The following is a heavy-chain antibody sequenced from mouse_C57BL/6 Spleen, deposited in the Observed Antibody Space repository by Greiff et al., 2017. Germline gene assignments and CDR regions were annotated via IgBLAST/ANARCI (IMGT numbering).Heavy chain of an antibody. CDR3: AREGNYGEEAY. CDR1: GYTFTSYT. D-gene: IGHD1-1*01. J-gene: IGHJ2*01. CDR2: INPSSGYT. Sequence: QVQLQPSGAELARPGASVKMSCKASGYTFTSYTRHWVKQRPGQGLEWIGYINPSSGYTKYNQKFKDKATFAADKSSSTAYMQLSSLTSEDSAVYYCAREGNYGEEAYWGQGTTRTVSS. V-gene: IGHV1-4*01.